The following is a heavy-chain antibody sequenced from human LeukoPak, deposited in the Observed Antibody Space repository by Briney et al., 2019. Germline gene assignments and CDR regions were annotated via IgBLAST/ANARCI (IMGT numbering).Heavy chain of an antibody. CDR3: AREPLTRD. CDR1: GGSISTTTNS. CDR2: IYYGGSP. Sequence: SETLSLTCNVSGGSISTTTNSWGWAWIRQRPTKGLEWIGSIYYGGSPYYTSSLKSRVTISVDTSKNQFSLKLSSVTAADTAVYYCAREPLTRDWGQGTLVTVSS. V-gene: IGHV4-39*07. J-gene: IGHJ4*02. D-gene: IGHD1-14*01.